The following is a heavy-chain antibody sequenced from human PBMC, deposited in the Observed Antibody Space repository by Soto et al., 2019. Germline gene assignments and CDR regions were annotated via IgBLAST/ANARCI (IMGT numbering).Heavy chain of an antibody. J-gene: IGHJ4*02. CDR3: ASDRGGGGY. Sequence: EVQLVESGGGLIQPGGSLRLSCAVSGFTVSNNYMSWVRQAPGKGLEGVSVIYSGGYTAYGDSVKGRFTISRDNSKNTLYLKMNSVGADDRAFFSCASDRGGGGYWGQGTLVTVSS. CDR1: GFTVSNNY. CDR2: IYSGGYT. V-gene: IGHV3-53*01. D-gene: IGHD3-10*01.